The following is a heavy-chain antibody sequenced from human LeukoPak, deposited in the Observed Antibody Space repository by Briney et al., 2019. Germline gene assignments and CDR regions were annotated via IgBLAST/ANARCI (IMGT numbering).Heavy chain of an antibody. CDR1: GFTFRDYG. CDR2: ISGSGSST. Sequence: GGSRRLSCAASGFTFRDYGMGWVRQAPGKGLGWVSGISGSGSSTYYADSAKGRFTISRDNSKNTMYVQMNSLRAEDTALYYCATRTGASPYYFDYWGQGILVTVSS. CDR3: ATRTGASPYYFDY. V-gene: IGHV3-23*01. D-gene: IGHD1-1*01. J-gene: IGHJ4*02.